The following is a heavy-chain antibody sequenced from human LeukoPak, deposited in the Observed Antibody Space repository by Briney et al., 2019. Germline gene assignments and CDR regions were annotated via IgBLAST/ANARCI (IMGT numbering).Heavy chain of an antibody. V-gene: IGHV2-70*11. CDR3: ASAAAGNKFDY. J-gene: IGHJ4*02. D-gene: IGHD6-13*01. CDR2: IDWDDDK. Sequence: SGPALVKPTQTLTLTCTFSGFSLSTSRMCVSWIRQPPGKALEWLARIDWDDDKYYSTSLKTRLTISKDTSKNQVVLTMTDMDPVDTATYYCASAAAGNKFDYWGQGTLVTVSS. CDR1: GFSLSTSRMC.